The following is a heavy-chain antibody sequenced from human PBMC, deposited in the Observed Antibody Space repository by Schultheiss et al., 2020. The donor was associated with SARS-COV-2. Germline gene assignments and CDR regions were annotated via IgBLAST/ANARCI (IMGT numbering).Heavy chain of an antibody. J-gene: IGHJ5*02. CDR3: AKVRERGLVVPGEFDP. V-gene: IGHV3-15*07. CDR2: IKSKTDGGTT. D-gene: IGHD2-2*01. CDR1: GFTFSNAW. Sequence: GGSLRLSCAASGFTFSNAWMNWVRQAPGKGLEWVGRIKSKTDGGTTDYAAPVKGRFTISRDGSKNTLYLQMNSLKTEDTAVYYCAKVRERGLVVPGEFDPWGQGTLVTVSS.